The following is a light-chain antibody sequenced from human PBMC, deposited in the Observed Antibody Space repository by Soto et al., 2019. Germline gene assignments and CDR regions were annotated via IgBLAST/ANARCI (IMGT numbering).Light chain of an antibody. CDR2: SNN. Sequence: VLTQPPSASGTPGQRVTTSCSGSSSNIGSNTVNWYQQLPGTAPKLLIYSNNQRPSGVPDRFSGSKSGTSASLAISGLQSEDEADYYCAAWDDSLNGYVFGTGTKLTVL. V-gene: IGLV1-44*01. CDR3: AAWDDSLNGYV. CDR1: SSNIGSNT. J-gene: IGLJ1*01.